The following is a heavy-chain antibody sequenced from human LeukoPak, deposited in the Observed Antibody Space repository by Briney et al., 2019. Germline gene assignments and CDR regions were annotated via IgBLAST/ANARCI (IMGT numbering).Heavy chain of an antibody. CDR3: ARDLGSSLDY. CDR1: GFTFSSYA. D-gene: IGHD6-13*01. J-gene: IGHJ4*02. Sequence: GGSLRLSCAAAGFTFSSYAMCWVRQAPGKGLEWVSVIYSGGSTYYADSVKGRFTISRDNSKNTLYLQMNSLRAEDTAVYYCARDLGSSLDYWGQGTLVTVSS. V-gene: IGHV3-66*01. CDR2: IYSGGST.